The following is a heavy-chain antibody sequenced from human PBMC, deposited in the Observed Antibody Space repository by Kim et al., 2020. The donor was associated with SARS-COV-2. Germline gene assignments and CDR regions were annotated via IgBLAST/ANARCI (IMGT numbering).Heavy chain of an antibody. CDR3: ARDDARRMDV. J-gene: IGHJ6*02. CDR1: GDSVSNNIAG. V-gene: IGHV6-1*01. Sequence: SQTLSLTCGISGDSVSNNIAGWNWIRQSPSRGLEWLGRTCYRSKWYNDYAVSVKSRITINPDTSKNQFSLQLKSVTPEDTAVYYCARDDARRMDVWGQGTTVTVSS. CDR2: TCYRSKWYN.